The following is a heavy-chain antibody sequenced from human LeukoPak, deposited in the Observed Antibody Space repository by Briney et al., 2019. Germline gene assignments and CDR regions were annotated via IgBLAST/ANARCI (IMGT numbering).Heavy chain of an antibody. CDR1: GFTVSSNY. CDR3: ARETPLRWYDY. CDR2: IYSGGST. D-gene: IGHD4-23*01. J-gene: IGHJ4*02. Sequence: GGSLRLSCAASGFTVSSNYMSWVRQAPGKGLEWVSVIYSGGSTYYADSVKGRFTISRDNSKNTLYLQMNSLRAEDTAVYYCARETPLRWYDYWGQGTLVTVSS. V-gene: IGHV3-66*01.